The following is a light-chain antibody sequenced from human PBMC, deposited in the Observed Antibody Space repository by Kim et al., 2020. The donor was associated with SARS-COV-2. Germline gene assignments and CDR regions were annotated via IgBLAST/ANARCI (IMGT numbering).Light chain of an antibody. CDR3: QVWDSSSDHRV. CDR2: YDS. V-gene: IGLV3-21*04. J-gene: IGLJ3*02. CDR1: NIGSKS. Sequence: SYELTQPPSVSVAPGKTARIPCGGNNIGSKSVHWYQQKPGQAPVLVIYYDSDRPSGIPERFSGSNSGNTATLTISRVEAGDEADYYCQVWDSSSDHRVFGGGTQLTVL.